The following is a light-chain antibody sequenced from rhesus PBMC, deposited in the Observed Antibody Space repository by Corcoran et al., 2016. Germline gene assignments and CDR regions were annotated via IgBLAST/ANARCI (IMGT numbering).Light chain of an antibody. CDR3: LQYSSSPLT. CDR1: QSISRW. Sequence: DIQMTQSPSSLSASVGDTVTITCRASQSISRWLDWYQQKPGNAPKLRIYKASSLKSGVPSRFSGSGSVIDFTFTSSSLQPEDFATDYCLQYSSSPLTVGGGTKVEIK. V-gene: IGKV1-22*01. CDR2: KAS. J-gene: IGKJ4*01.